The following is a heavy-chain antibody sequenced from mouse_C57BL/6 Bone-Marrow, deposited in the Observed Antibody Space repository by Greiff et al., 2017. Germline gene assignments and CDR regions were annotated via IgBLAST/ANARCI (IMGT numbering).Heavy chain of an antibody. CDR2: IYPRSGNT. J-gene: IGHJ4*01. D-gene: IGHD1-1*01. CDR3: ARCYWAMDY. Sequence: VKLMESGAELARPGASVKLSCKASGYTFTSYGISWVKQRTGQGLEWIGEIYPRSGNTYYNEKFKGKATLTADKSSSTAYMERRSLTSEDSAVYFCARCYWAMDYWGQGTSVTVSS. CDR1: GYTFTSYG. V-gene: IGHV1-81*01.